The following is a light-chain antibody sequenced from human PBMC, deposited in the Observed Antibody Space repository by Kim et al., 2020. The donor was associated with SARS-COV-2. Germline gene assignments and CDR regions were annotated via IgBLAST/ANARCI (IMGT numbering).Light chain of an antibody. Sequence: GQRVTISCSGSSSNIGSNYVYWYQQLPGTAPKLLIYRNNQRPSGVPNRFSGSKSGTSASLAISGLRSEDEADYYCAAWDDSLSGYVFGTGTKVTVL. CDR2: RNN. V-gene: IGLV1-47*01. J-gene: IGLJ1*01. CDR1: SSNIGSNY. CDR3: AAWDDSLSGYV.